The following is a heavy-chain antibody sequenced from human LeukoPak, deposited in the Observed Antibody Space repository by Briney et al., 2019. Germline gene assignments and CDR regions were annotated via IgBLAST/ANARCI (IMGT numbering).Heavy chain of an antibody. V-gene: IGHV1-8*03. J-gene: IGHJ5*02. Sequence: GASVKVSCKASGYTFTGYYMHWVRQAPGQGLEWMGWMNPNSGNTGYAQKFQGRVTITRNTSISTAYMELSSLRSEDTAVYYCARRDNWDLRTNWFDPWGQGTLVTLSS. CDR2: MNPNSGNT. D-gene: IGHD1-20*01. CDR3: ARRDNWDLRTNWFDP. CDR1: GYTFTGYY.